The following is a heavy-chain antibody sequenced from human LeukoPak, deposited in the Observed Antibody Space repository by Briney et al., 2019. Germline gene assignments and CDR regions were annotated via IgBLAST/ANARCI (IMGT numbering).Heavy chain of an antibody. J-gene: IGHJ5*02. CDR2: IIPIFGTA. V-gene: IGHV1-69*05. D-gene: IGHD4-11*01. Sequence: GSSVKVSCKASGGTFSSYAISWVRQAPGQGLKWMGGIIPIFGTANYAQKFQGRVTITTDESTSTAYMELSSLRSEDTAVYYCARGEVNDYSNYNWFDPWGQGTLVTVSS. CDR3: ARGEVNDYSNYNWFDP. CDR1: GGTFSSYA.